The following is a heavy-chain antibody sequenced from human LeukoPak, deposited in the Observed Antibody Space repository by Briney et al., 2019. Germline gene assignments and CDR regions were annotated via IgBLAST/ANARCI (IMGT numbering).Heavy chain of an antibody. D-gene: IGHD6-6*01. Sequence: SETLSLTCTVSGGSVSSGGYYWSWIRQPPGKGLEWIGYIYPSGSTYYNPSLKSRVTISVDRSKNQFSLRLSSVTAADTAVYCCARDYSSSSGVDYWGQGTLVTVSS. CDR3: ARDYSSSSGVDY. J-gene: IGHJ4*02. CDR1: GGSVSSGGYY. V-gene: IGHV4-30-2*01. CDR2: IYPSGST.